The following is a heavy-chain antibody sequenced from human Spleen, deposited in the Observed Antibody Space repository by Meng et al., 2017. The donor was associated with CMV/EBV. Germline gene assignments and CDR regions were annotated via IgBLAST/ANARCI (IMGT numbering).Heavy chain of an antibody. Sequence: GESLKISCTASGFTFGDYAMSWVRQAPGKGLEWVGFIRSKAYGGTTEYAASVKGRFTISRDDSKSIAYLQMNSLKTEDTAVYYCTRVGIVAYYFDYWGQGTLVTVSS. V-gene: IGHV3-49*04. CDR3: TRVGIVAYYFDY. J-gene: IGHJ4*02. CDR2: IRSKAYGGTT. CDR1: GFTFGDYA. D-gene: IGHD3-22*01.